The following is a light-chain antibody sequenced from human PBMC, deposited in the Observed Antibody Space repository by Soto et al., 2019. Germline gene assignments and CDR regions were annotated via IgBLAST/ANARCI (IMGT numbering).Light chain of an antibody. CDR1: QSVSSSY. V-gene: IGKV3-20*01. J-gene: IGKJ5*01. Sequence: EIVLTQSPGTLSLSPGERATLSCRASQSVSSSYLAWYQQKPGQAPRLLIYGASSRATGIPDRFNGSGSGTDFTLTISRLEPEDFAVYYCQQYGTSPRITFGQGTRLEIK. CDR3: QQYGTSPRIT. CDR2: GAS.